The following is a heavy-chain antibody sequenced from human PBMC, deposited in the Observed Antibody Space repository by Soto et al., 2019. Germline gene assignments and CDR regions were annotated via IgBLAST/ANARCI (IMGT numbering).Heavy chain of an antibody. J-gene: IGHJ5*02. D-gene: IGHD6-19*01. CDR2: IHYSGSA. CDR1: GSSIIGYY. Sequence: SETLSLTCTFSGSSIIGYYWTWSRQSPERGLERIGYIHYSGSANYNPSLNSRRTMSVDRSKSQFSRKLASVTAADTAVYYCARGVGGSGLNWFDPWGQGTLVTVSS. CDR3: ARGVGGSGLNWFDP. V-gene: IGHV4-59*12.